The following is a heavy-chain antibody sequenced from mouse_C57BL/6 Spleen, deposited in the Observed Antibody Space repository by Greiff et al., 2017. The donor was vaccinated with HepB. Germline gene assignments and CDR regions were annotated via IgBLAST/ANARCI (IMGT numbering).Heavy chain of an antibody. D-gene: IGHD2-3*01. CDR2: ISYDGSN. V-gene: IGHV3-6*01. J-gene: IGHJ4*01. Sequence: EVHLVESGPGLVKPSQSLSLTCSVTGYSITSGYYWNWIRQFPGNKLEWMGYISYDGSNNYNPSLKNRISITRDTSTNQFFLKLNSVTTEDTATYYCARDQGPDGYNGYYAMDYWGQGTSVTVSS. CDR3: ARDQGPDGYNGYYAMDY. CDR1: GYSITSGYY.